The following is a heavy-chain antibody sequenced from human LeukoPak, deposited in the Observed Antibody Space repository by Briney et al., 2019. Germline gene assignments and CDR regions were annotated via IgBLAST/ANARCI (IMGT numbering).Heavy chain of an antibody. J-gene: IGHJ6*03. CDR2: IFYSGST. CDR3: ARVIAAAGSSFFYYYYYMDV. CDR1: GGSISSHY. D-gene: IGHD6-13*01. V-gene: IGHV4-59*11. Sequence: PSETLSLTCTVSGGSISSHYWSWIRQPPGKGLEWIGYIFYSGSTDYNPSLKSRVTISVDTSKNQFSLRLSSVTAADTAVYFCARVIAAAGSSFFYYYYYMDVWGKGSTVTVSS.